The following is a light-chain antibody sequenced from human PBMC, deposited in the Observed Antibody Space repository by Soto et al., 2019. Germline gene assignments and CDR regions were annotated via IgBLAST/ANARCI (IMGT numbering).Light chain of an antibody. CDR3: QSFDSSLSALYV. CDR2: GNN. Sequence: QSVLTQPPSVSGAPGQRFTISCIGATSDVHWYQHLPGTAPKLLIYGNNNRPSGVPDRFSGSKSGTSASLAITGLQAEDEADYYCQSFDSSLSALYVFGTGTKLTVL. J-gene: IGLJ1*01. CDR1: GATSD. V-gene: IGLV1-40*01.